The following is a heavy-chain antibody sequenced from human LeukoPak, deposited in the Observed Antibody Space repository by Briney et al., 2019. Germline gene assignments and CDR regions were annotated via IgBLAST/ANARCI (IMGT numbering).Heavy chain of an antibody. CDR2: MNPNSGNT. CDR3: ARTYHDYDFWSGYYTSYYYYGMDA. J-gene: IGHJ6*02. Sequence: GASVKVSCKASGYTFTSYDINWVRQATGQGLEWMGWMNPNSGNTGYAQKFQGRVTMTRNTSISTAYMELSSLRSEDTAVYYCARTYHDYDFWSGYYTSYYYYGMDAWGQGTTVTVSS. V-gene: IGHV1-8*01. CDR1: GYTFTSYD. D-gene: IGHD3-3*01.